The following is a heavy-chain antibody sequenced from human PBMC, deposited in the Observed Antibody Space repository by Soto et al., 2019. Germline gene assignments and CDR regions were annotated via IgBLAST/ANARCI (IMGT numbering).Heavy chain of an antibody. V-gene: IGHV4-34*01. CDR1: CVSFSGCY. CDR3: ARADGCSSTSCSRKRLAR. J-gene: IGHJ1*01. D-gene: IGHD2-2*01. Sequence: SETLSLTCGVYCVSFSGCYWSCLRHRQGKWLVCIGEINHSGSTNYNPSINRRVTISVDRSKNEFSRKLSSVTAADTALYYCARADGCSSTSCSRKRLARWAQRTLVSVS. CDR2: INHSGST.